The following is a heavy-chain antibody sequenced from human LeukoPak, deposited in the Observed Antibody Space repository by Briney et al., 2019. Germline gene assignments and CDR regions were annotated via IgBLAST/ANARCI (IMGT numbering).Heavy chain of an antibody. V-gene: IGHV1-69*01. D-gene: IGHD6-19*01. Sequence: SVKVSCKASGGTFSSYAISWVRQAPGQGLEWMGGIIPIFGTANYAQKFQGRVTITADESTSTAYMELSSLRSEDTAVYYCARTAVAFRNWFDPWGQGTLVTVSS. CDR1: GGTFSSYA. CDR3: ARTAVAFRNWFDP. CDR2: IIPIFGTA. J-gene: IGHJ5*02.